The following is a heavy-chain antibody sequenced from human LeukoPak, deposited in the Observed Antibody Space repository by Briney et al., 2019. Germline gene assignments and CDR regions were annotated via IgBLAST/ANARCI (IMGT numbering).Heavy chain of an antibody. V-gene: IGHV1-18*04. CDR3: ARRLLWFGELGEDY. CDR1: GYTFTSYG. Sequence: ASVKVSCQASGYTFTSYGISWVRQAPGQGLEWMGWISAYNGNTNYAQKLQGRVTMTTDTSTSTAYMELRSLRSDDTAVYYCARRLLWFGELGEDYWGQGTLVTVSS. D-gene: IGHD3-10*01. J-gene: IGHJ4*02. CDR2: ISAYNGNT.